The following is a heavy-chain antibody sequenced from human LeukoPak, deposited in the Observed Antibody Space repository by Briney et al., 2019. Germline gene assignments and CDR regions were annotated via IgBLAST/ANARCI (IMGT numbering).Heavy chain of an antibody. J-gene: IGHJ6*02. Sequence: PGGSLRLSCAASGFTVSSNYMSWVRQAPGKGLEWVSVIYSGGSTYYADSVKGRFTISRDNSKNTLYLQMNSPRAEDTAVYYCAREQSPYYYYGMDVWGQGTTVTVSS. V-gene: IGHV3-66*01. D-gene: IGHD5-24*01. CDR3: AREQSPYYYYGMDV. CDR2: IYSGGST. CDR1: GFTVSSNY.